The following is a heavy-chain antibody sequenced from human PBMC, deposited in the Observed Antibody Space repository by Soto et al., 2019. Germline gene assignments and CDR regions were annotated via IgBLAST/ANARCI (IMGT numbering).Heavy chain of an antibody. CDR2: IYPGDSDT. CDR3: AGGSCGGDCYSSYYYYGMDV. J-gene: IGHJ6*02. CDR1: GYSFTSYW. V-gene: IGHV5-51*01. D-gene: IGHD2-21*02. Sequence: GESLKISCKGSGYSFTSYWIGWVRQMPGKGLEWMGIIYPGDSDTRYSPSFQGQVTISADKSISTAYLQWSSLKASDTAMYYCAGGSCGGDCYSSYYYYGMDVWGQGTTVTAP.